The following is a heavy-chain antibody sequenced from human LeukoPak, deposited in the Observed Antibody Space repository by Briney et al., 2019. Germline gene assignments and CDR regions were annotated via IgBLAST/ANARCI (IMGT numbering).Heavy chain of an antibody. Sequence: GASVKVSCKASGYTFTSYGISWVRQAPGQGLEWMGWISAYNGNTNYAQKLQGGVTMTTDTSTSTAYMELRSLRSDDTAVYYCARDRRSYYDFWSGYPLFDYWGQGTLVTVSS. J-gene: IGHJ4*02. CDR1: GYTFTSYG. D-gene: IGHD3-3*01. V-gene: IGHV1-18*01. CDR3: ARDRRSYYDFWSGYPLFDY. CDR2: ISAYNGNT.